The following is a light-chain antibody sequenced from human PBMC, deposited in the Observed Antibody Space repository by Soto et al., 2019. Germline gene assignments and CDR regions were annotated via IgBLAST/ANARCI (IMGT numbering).Light chain of an antibody. J-gene: IGLJ1*01. CDR1: SSDVGGYNY. Sequence: QSALTQPSSASGSPGQSVTISCPGTSSDVGGYNYVSWYQQHPGKAPNLVIYEVTKRPSGVPDRFSGSKSGNTASLTVSGLHTDDEDDYCCSSSTGASTVLGSGTNVTV. CDR3: SSSTGASTV. CDR2: EVT. V-gene: IGLV2-8*01.